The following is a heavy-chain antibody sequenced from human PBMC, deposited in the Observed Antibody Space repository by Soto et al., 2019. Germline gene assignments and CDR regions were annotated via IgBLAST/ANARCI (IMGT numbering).Heavy chain of an antibody. Sequence: SLRLSCAASGFTFSSYGMHWVRQAPGKGLEWVAVISYDGSNKYYADSVKGRFTISRDNSKNTLYLQMNSLRAEDTAVYYCAKERLEGWELPESAFDIWGQGTMVTVSS. CDR3: AKERLEGWELPESAFDI. CDR1: GFTFSSYG. J-gene: IGHJ3*02. V-gene: IGHV3-30*18. CDR2: ISYDGSNK. D-gene: IGHD1-26*01.